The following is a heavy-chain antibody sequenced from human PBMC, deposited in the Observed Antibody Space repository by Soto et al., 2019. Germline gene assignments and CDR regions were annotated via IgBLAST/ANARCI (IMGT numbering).Heavy chain of an antibody. V-gene: IGHV1-2*04. CDR3: AVRGPNYYYYGMDV. J-gene: IGHJ6*02. D-gene: IGHD3-10*01. Sequence: ASVKVSCKASGYTFTGYYMHWVRQAPGQGLEWMGWINPNSGGTNYAQRFQGWVTMTRDTSISTAYMELSRLRSDDTAVYYCAVRGPNYYYYGMDVWGQGTTVTVS. CDR1: GYTFTGYY. CDR2: INPNSGGT.